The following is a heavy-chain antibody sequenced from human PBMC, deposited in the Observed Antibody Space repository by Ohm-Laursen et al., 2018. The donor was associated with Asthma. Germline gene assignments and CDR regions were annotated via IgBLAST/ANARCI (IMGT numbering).Heavy chain of an antibody. V-gene: IGHV3-7*01. D-gene: IGHD1-14*01. CDR1: GVAFTDSW. Sequence: SLRLSCAASGVAFTDSWMSWVRQLPGGSLEWVAKINPLGYEKYYMDSVRGRFTISRDNAKNSLYLQMNSLRVEDTAVYYCARCHKKVDHEGAYWGQGILVTVSS. CDR3: ARCHKKVDHEGAY. J-gene: IGHJ4*02. CDR2: INPLGYEK.